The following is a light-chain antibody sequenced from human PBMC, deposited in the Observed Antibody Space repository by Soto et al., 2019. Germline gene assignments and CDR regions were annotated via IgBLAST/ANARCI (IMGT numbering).Light chain of an antibody. J-gene: IGKJ3*01. CDR2: AAS. CDR3: QQYNSYSRT. CDR1: QNIRSR. Sequence: DFQMTQSPSTLSASVGDRVTITCRASQNIRSRLAWFQQKPGKAPKLLIYAASSLQSGVPSRFSGSGSGTEFTLTISSLQPDDFATYYCQQYNSYSRTFGPGTKVDIK. V-gene: IGKV1-5*01.